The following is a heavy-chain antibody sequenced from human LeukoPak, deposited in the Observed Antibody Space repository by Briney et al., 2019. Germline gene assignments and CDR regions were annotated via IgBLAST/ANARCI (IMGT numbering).Heavy chain of an antibody. CDR2: INHSGST. V-gene: IGHV4-34*01. D-gene: IGHD3-3*01. Sequence: SETLSLTCAVYGGSFSGYYWSWIRQPPGKGLEWIGEINHSGSTNYNPSLKSRVTISVDTSKNQFSLKLSSVTAADTAVYYCARVVRDFWSGYPNFDFWGQGTLVTVSS. J-gene: IGHJ4*02. CDR3: ARVVRDFWSGYPNFDF. CDR1: GGSFSGYY.